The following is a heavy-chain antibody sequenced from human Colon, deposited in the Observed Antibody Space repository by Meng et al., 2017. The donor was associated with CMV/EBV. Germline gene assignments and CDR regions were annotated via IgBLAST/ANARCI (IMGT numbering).Heavy chain of an antibody. V-gene: IGHV1-2*02. D-gene: IGHD4/OR15-4a*01. J-gene: IGHJ6*02. CDR1: GDTPPGYT. Sequence: ASVKVSCKASGDTPPGYTMYWVRQAPGQGLEWLGWVNPDTKTTRYSQKFEGRVAMTTDSSTNTVYMHLDGLTSDDTAVYYCARARGGANHYYHGMDVWGQGTTVTVSS. CDR3: ARARGGANHYYHGMDV. CDR2: VNPDTKTT.